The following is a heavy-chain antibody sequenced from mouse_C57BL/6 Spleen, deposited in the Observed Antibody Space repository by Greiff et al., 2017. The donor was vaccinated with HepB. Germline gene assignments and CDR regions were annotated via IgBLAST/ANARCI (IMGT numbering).Heavy chain of an antibody. CDR1: GFTFSDYY. CDR3: ARHLILDY. V-gene: IGHV5-12*01. J-gene: IGHJ4*01. CDR2: ISNGGGST. Sequence: DVMLVESGGGLVQPGGSLKLSCAASGFTFSDYYMYWVRQTPEKRLEWVAYISNGGGSTYYPDTVKGRFTISRDNAKNTLYLQMSRLKSEDTAMYYCARHLILDYWGQGTSVTVSS.